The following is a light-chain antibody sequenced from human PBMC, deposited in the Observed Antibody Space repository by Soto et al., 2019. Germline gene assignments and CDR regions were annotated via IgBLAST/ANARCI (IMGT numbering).Light chain of an antibody. CDR2: AAS. J-gene: IGKJ4*01. CDR1: QGISSH. CDR3: QQLNSYPRALS. Sequence: DIQLTQSPAFLSASLGDRVTISCRASQGISSHLAWYQQKPGKAPELLIYAASTLQSGVPSRFSGSGSGTEFTLTISSLQPEDFATYFCQQLNSYPRALSFGGGTKVEIK. V-gene: IGKV1-9*01.